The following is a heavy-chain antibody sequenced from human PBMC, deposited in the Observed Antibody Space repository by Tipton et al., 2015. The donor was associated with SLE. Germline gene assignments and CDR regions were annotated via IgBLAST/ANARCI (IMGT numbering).Heavy chain of an antibody. J-gene: IGHJ6*03. D-gene: IGHD5-12*01. CDR3: ARAPGYSSIYYMDV. CDR2: ISGSGTTI. CDR1: GFTFSSYD. V-gene: IGHV3-48*03. Sequence: SLRLSCAASGFTFSSYDMNWVRQAPGKGLEWVAYISGSGTTIYYAASVKGRFIISRDNAKNSMYLQMNSLRAEDTAVYYCARAPGYSSIYYMDVWGKGTTVTVSS.